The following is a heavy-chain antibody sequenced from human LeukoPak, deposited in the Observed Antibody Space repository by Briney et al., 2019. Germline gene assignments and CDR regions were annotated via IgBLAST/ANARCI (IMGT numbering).Heavy chain of an antibody. V-gene: IGHV3-23*01. D-gene: IGHD3-16*01. Sequence: GGSLRLSCAASGFTFSSYGMSWVSQAPGKGLEWVSAISGSGGSTYYADSVKGRFTISRDNSKNTLYLQMNSLRAEDTAVYFCAKDFLGRSGGYAWGSSLNWFDPWGQGTLVTVSS. CDR1: GFTFSSYG. CDR2: ISGSGGST. J-gene: IGHJ5*02. CDR3: AKDFLGRSGGYAWGSSLNWFDP.